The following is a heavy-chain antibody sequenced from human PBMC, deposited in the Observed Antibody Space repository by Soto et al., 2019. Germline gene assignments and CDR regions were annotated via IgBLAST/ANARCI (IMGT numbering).Heavy chain of an antibody. V-gene: IGHV4-31*03. D-gene: IGHD2-2*01. J-gene: IGHJ4*02. CDR1: GGSITSCGHY. CDR2: IYDSGNMY. CDR3: ARVDHNGYXSALHEF. Sequence: TFSLTCTVSGGSITSCGHYCGWIRQYPVKVMEWIGHIYDSGNMYFYNPSLKSRVTISSDTSRNQFSLSLSSLKAAETPVYDCARVDHNGYXSALHEFWGQRTLVT.